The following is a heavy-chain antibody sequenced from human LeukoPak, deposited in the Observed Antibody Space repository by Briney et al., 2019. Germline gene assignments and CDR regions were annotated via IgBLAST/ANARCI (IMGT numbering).Heavy chain of an antibody. CDR3: ARWGFSYGSDY. D-gene: IGHD5-18*01. CDR1: GFTFSTYS. Sequence: GGSLRLSCAASGFTFSTYSMNWVRQAPGKGLEWVSSISGSGSYIYYADSVKGRFTISRDNAKNSLYLQMNSLRAEDTAVYYCARWGFSYGSDYWGQGTLVTVSS. V-gene: IGHV3-21*01. J-gene: IGHJ4*02. CDR2: ISGSGSYI.